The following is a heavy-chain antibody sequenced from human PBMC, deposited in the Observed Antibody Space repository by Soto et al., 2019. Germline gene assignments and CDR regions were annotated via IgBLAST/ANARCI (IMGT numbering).Heavy chain of an antibody. CDR3: ARAFRNYYDSSGYMNPFDY. J-gene: IGHJ4*02. Sequence: SETLSLTCTVSGGSISSYYWSWIRQPPGKGLEWIGYIYYSGSTNYNPSLKSRVTISVDTSKNQFSLKLSSVTAADTAVYYCARAFRNYYDSSGYMNPFDYWGQGTLVTVS. V-gene: IGHV4-59*01. CDR1: GGSISSYY. D-gene: IGHD3-22*01. CDR2: IYYSGST.